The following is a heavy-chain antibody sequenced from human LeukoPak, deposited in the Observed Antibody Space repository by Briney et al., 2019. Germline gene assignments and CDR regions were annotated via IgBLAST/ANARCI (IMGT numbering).Heavy chain of an antibody. CDR3: AAYYGSGSFPYYFDY. CDR2: IIPIFGTA. J-gene: IGHJ4*02. V-gene: IGHV1-69*13. CDR1: GGTFSSYA. Sequence: ASVKVSCKASGGTFSSYAISWVRQAPGQGLEWMGGIIPIFGTANYAQKFQGRVTITADESTSTAYMGLSSLRSEDTAVYYCAAYYGSGSFPYYFDYWGQGTLVTVSS. D-gene: IGHD3-10*01.